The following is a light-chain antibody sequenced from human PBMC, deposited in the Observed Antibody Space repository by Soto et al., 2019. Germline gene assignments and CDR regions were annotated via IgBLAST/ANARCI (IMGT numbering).Light chain of an antibody. V-gene: IGKV1-9*01. CDR1: QGISNY. J-gene: IGKJ3*01. Sequence: IQLTQSPSSLSASVGDRVTITCRASQGISNYLAWYQQKPGKAPKLLIYSASTLQRGVSYRFSGSGSGADFTLMISSLQPEDVAPYFCQQANIYPFTFGLGTKVEIK. CDR2: SAS. CDR3: QQANIYPFT.